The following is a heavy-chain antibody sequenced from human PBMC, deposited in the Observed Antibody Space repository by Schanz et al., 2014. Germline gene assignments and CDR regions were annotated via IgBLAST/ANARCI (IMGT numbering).Heavy chain of an antibody. Sequence: QVQLVESGGGVVQPGRSLRLSCAASGFNFSNYDIHWVRQAPGKGLEWVALIYYNGTNKYYADSVKGRFTISRDNSQKPLYLQMNTLRTEDTAVYYCAKELNRRGGQTNFYYYYGMDVWGQGTTVTVSS. J-gene: IGHJ6*02. CDR1: GFNFSNYD. CDR2: IYYNGTNK. D-gene: IGHD5-12*01. V-gene: IGHV3-30*18. CDR3: AKELNRRGGQTNFYYYYGMDV.